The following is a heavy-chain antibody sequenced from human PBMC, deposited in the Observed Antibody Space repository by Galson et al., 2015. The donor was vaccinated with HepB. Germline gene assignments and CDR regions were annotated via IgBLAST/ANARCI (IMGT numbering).Heavy chain of an antibody. J-gene: IGHJ4*02. Sequence: SLRLSCAASGFTFRTFAMHWVRQAPGKGLEWVAVISYDASDKNYADSVKGRFTISRDNSKNTLYLQMNSLRAEDTAVYYCAGVVLGTLAVSFEYWGQGTLVTVSS. CDR3: AGVVLGTLAVSFEY. CDR1: GFTFRTFA. V-gene: IGHV3-30*04. D-gene: IGHD2-15*01. CDR2: ISYDASDK.